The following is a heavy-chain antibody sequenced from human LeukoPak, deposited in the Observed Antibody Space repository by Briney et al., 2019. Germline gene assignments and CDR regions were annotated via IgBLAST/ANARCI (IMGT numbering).Heavy chain of an antibody. CDR3: AKAGDVYNYVFGDY. CDR1: GFTFSSYA. J-gene: IGHJ4*02. CDR2: ISGSGGST. Sequence: GASLRLSCAASGFTFSSYAMSWVRQAPGKGLEWVSAISGSGGSTYYADSVKGRFTISRDNSKNTLYLQMNSLRAEDTAVYYCAKAGDVYNYVFGDYWGQETLVTVST. V-gene: IGHV3-23*01. D-gene: IGHD5-24*01.